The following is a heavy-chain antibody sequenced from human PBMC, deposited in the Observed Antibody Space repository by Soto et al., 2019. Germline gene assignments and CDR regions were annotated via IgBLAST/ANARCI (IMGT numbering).Heavy chain of an antibody. CDR2: INHSGST. CDR1: GGSFSGYY. J-gene: IGHJ4*02. CDR3: ARESGYYSYFFDY. Sequence: SETLSLTCAVYGGSFSGYYWSWIRQPPGKGLEWIGEINHSGSTNYNPSLKSRVTISVDTSKNQFSLKLSSVTAADTAVYYCARESGYYSYFFDYWGQGTLVTVSS. V-gene: IGHV4-34*01. D-gene: IGHD3-3*01.